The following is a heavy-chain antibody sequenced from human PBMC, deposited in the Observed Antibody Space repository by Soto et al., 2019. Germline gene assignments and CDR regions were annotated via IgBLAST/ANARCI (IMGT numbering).Heavy chain of an antibody. CDR2: MNPNSGNT. V-gene: IGHV1-8*01. Sequence: ASVKVSCKASGYTFTSYDINWVRQATGQGLEWMGWMNPNSGNTGYAQKFQGRVTMTRNTSISTAYMELSSLRSEDTAVYYCARVTMGCSSTSCYPDAFDIWGQGTMVTV. J-gene: IGHJ3*02. D-gene: IGHD2-2*01. CDR1: GYTFTSYD. CDR3: ARVTMGCSSTSCYPDAFDI.